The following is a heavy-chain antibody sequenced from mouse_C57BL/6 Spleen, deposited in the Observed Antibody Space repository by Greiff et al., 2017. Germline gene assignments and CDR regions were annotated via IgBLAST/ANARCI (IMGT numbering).Heavy chain of an antibody. CDR3: ARYGYDRDRAGFAY. CDR1: GYTFTSYW. V-gene: IGHV1-64*01. CDR2: IHPNSGST. D-gene: IGHD2-2*01. J-gene: IGHJ3*01. Sequence: QVQLQQPGAELVKPGASVKLSCKASGYTFTSYWMHWVKQRPGQGLEWIGMIHPNSGSTNYNEKFKSKATLTVDKSSSTAYMQLSSLTSEDSAVYYCARYGYDRDRAGFAYWGQGTLVTVSA.